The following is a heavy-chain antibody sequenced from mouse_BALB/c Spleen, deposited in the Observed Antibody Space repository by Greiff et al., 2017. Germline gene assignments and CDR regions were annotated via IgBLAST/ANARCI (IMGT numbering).Heavy chain of an antibody. Sequence: VQLQQSGPQLVRPGASVKISCKASGYSFTSYWMHWVKQRPGQGLEWIGMIDPSDSETRLNQKFKDKATLTVDKSSSTAYMQLSSPTSEDSAVYYCASPSGLGREDAMDYWGQGTSVTVSS. CDR2: IDPSDSET. D-gene: IGHD4-1*01. J-gene: IGHJ4*01. CDR3: ASPSGLGREDAMDY. V-gene: IGHV1S126*01. CDR1: GYSFTSYW.